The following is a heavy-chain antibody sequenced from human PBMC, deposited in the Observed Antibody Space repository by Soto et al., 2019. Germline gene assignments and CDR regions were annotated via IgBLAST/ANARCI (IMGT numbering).Heavy chain of an antibody. CDR1: GFTLSGYA. V-gene: IGHV3-64*01. CDR3: ARRARPDFYYMDV. J-gene: IGHJ6*03. CDR2: ISSNGVGT. Sequence: GGSLRLSCAASGFTLSGYAMDWVRQAPGKVLDYFSGISSNGVGTYYANSVHGRFTISRDNSKNTVYLQMGSLRPEDLAVYYCARRARPDFYYMDVWGKGTTVTVSS. D-gene: IGHD6-6*01.